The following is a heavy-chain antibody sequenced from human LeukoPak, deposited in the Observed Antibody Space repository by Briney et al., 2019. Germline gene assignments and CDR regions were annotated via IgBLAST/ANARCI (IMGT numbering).Heavy chain of an antibody. CDR1: GGSISSYY. Sequence: SETLSLTCTVSGGSISSYYWSWIRQPPGKGLEWIGYIYYSGSTNYNPSLKSRVTISVDTSKNQFSLNLRSVTTADTAVYYCARASTDSPFDYGGQGTLVTVSS. J-gene: IGHJ4*02. V-gene: IGHV4-59*01. D-gene: IGHD2-21*01. CDR3: ARASTDSPFDY. CDR2: IYYSGST.